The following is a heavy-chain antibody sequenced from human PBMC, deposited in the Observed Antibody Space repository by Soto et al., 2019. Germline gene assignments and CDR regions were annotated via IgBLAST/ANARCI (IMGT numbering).Heavy chain of an antibody. V-gene: IGHV4-31*03. CDR2: ISYSWST. CDR1: GGSISSGGYY. J-gene: IGHJ4*01. CDR3: ARGVLH. Sequence: QVQLQESGPGLVQPSQTLSLTCTVSGGSISSGGYYWSWIRQHAGTGLEWIGHISYSWSTYYNTSLKSRVTITVDTSSNQFSLIVNAVTAADTAMYYCARGVLHWGQGTLVTVSS.